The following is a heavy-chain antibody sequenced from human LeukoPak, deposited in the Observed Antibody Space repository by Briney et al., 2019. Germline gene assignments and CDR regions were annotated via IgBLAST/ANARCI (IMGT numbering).Heavy chain of an antibody. CDR1: GFTFSSYG. J-gene: IGHJ6*03. CDR2: IRYDGSNK. Sequence: GGSLRLSCAASGFTFSSYGMHWVRQAPGKGLEWVAFIRYDGSNKYYADSVKGRFTISRDNSKNTLYLQMNSLRAEDTAVYYCAREPLLWFGELYYYYYYYMDVWGKGTTVTVSS. CDR3: AREPLLWFGELYYYYYYYMDV. V-gene: IGHV3-30*02. D-gene: IGHD3-10*01.